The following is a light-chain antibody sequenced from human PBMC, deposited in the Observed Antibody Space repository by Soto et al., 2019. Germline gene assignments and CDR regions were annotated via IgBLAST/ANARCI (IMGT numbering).Light chain of an antibody. Sequence: QSVLTRPASVSGSPGQSITISCTGTSSDVGGYNYVSWFQQHPGKAPKLMIFEVNNRPSGVSDRFSGSKSGNTASLTISGLQPEDEADYYCSSFTRSSTRVFGSGTKLTVL. CDR3: SSFTRSSTRV. V-gene: IGLV2-14*01. CDR1: SSDVGGYNY. CDR2: EVN. J-gene: IGLJ1*01.